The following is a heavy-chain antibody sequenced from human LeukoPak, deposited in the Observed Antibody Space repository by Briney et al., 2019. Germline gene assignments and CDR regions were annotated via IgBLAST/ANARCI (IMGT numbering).Heavy chain of an antibody. CDR1: GFTFSDYY. CDR2: ISSSGSTI. J-gene: IGHJ3*02. Sequence: GGSLRLSCAASGFTFSDYYMSWIRQAPGKGLEWVSYISSSGSTIYYGDSVKGRFTISRDNSKNTLYLQMNSLRAEDTAVYYCAKDLWGYCNTNTCYRSFDIWGQGTMVTLSS. D-gene: IGHD2/OR15-2a*01. V-gene: IGHV3-11*01. CDR3: AKDLWGYCNTNTCYRSFDI.